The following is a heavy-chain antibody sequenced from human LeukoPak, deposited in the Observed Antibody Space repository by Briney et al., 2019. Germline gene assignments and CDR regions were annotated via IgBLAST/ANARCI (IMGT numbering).Heavy chain of an antibody. Sequence: PGGSRRLSCAASGFTFSSYAMHWVRQAPGKGLEWVAVISYDGSNKYYADSVKGRFTISRDNSKNTLYLQMNSLRAEDTAVYYCAREDGTDDYYYYYGMDVWGQGTTVTVSS. J-gene: IGHJ6*02. D-gene: IGHD1-14*01. CDR3: AREDGTDDYYYYYGMDV. CDR1: GFTFSSYA. V-gene: IGHV3-30-3*01. CDR2: ISYDGSNK.